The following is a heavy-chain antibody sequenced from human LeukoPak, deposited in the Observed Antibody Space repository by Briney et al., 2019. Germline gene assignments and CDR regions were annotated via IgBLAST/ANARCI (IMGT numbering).Heavy chain of an antibody. Sequence: SETLTLTCTVSGGSISSGGYYWSWIRQPPGKGLEWIGYIYHSGSTYYNPSLKSRVTISVDRSKNQFSLKLSSVTAADTAVYYCARDRSYINCGGDCWHYYYMDVWGKGTTVTVSS. CDR3: ARDRSYINCGGDCWHYYYMDV. CDR2: IYHSGST. J-gene: IGHJ6*03. V-gene: IGHV4-30-2*01. D-gene: IGHD2-21*01. CDR1: GGSISSGGYY.